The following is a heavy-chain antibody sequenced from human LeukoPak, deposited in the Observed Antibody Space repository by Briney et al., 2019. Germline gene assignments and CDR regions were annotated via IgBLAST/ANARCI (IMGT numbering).Heavy chain of an antibody. CDR1: GHTLSELT. CDR2: FDPENDER. D-gene: IGHD4-17*01. Sequence: PEASVKVSCKVSGHTLSELTMHWVRQAPGKGLEWMGGFDPENDERIYARKFRGRLTMTEDTSTDTAYMGLSSLRSEDTAVYFCATEMTSVVPDYWGQGTLVTVSS. V-gene: IGHV1-24*01. CDR3: ATEMTSVVPDY. J-gene: IGHJ4*02.